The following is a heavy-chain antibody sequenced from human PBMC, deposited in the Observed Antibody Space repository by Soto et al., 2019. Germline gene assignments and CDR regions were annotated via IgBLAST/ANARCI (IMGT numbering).Heavy chain of an antibody. CDR2: IYPGDSDT. Sequence: PGESLKISCKGSGYSFTSYWIGWVRQMPGKGLEWMGIIYPGDSDTRYSPSFQGQVTISADKSISTAYLQWSSLKASDTAMYYCARHLLYSGYEFDAFDIWGQGTMVTVSS. D-gene: IGHD5-12*01. CDR3: ARHLLYSGYEFDAFDI. J-gene: IGHJ3*02. CDR1: GYSFTSYW. V-gene: IGHV5-51*01.